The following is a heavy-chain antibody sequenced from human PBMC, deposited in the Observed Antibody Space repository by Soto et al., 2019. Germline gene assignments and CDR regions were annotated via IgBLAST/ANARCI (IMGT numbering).Heavy chain of an antibody. Sequence: EVQLLESGGGLVQPGGSLRLSCAASGFTFSSYAMSWVRQAPGKGLEWVSAISGSGGSTYYADSVKGRFTISRDNSKNTLYLKMNSLRAEDTAVYYCAKADIVVVPAARDNWFDPWGQGTLVTVSS. J-gene: IGHJ5*02. D-gene: IGHD2-2*01. V-gene: IGHV3-23*01. CDR3: AKADIVVVPAARDNWFDP. CDR1: GFTFSSYA. CDR2: ISGSGGST.